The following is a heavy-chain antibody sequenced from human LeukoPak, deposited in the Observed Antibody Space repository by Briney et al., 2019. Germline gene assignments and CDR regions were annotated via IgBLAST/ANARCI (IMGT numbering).Heavy chain of an antibody. CDR1: GFTFSSYA. Sequence: GGSLRLSCAASGFTFSSYAMSWVRQAPGKGLEWVSAISGSGGSTYYADSVKGRFTISRDNSKNTLYLQMNSLRAEDTAVYYCARGTYYYDSSDLFDYWGQGTLVTVSS. V-gene: IGHV3-23*01. CDR2: ISGSGGST. CDR3: ARGTYYYDSSDLFDY. D-gene: IGHD3-22*01. J-gene: IGHJ4*02.